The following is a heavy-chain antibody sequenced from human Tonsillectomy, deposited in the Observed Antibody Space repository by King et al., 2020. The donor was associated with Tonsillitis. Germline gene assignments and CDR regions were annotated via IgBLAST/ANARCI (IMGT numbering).Heavy chain of an antibody. CDR1: GFTFSNAW. Sequence: VQLVESGGGLVKPGGSLRLSCAASGFTFSNAWMSWVRQAPGKGLEWVGRVKTNIEGGTIDYAAPVKGRFSISRDDSKNTLYLQMNSLKTEDTGVYYCATGSRSWYGFWGQGTLVIVSS. V-gene: IGHV3-15*01. J-gene: IGHJ4*02. CDR3: ATGSRSWYGF. CDR2: VKTNIEGGTI. D-gene: IGHD3-10*01.